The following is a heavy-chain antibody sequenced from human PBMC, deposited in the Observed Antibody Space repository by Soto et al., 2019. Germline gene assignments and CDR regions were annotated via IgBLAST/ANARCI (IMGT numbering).Heavy chain of an antibody. CDR1: GGTFSSYA. CDR3: ARGTIVVVPAAIPGGDYYYGMDV. D-gene: IGHD2-2*02. V-gene: IGHV1-69*01. Sequence: QVQLVQSGAEVKKPGSSVNVSCKASGGTFSSYAISWVRQAPGQGLEWMGGIIPIFGTANYAQKFQGRVTITADESTSTAYMELSSLRSEDTAVYYCARGTIVVVPAAIPGGDYYYGMDVWGQGTTVTVSS. J-gene: IGHJ6*02. CDR2: IIPIFGTA.